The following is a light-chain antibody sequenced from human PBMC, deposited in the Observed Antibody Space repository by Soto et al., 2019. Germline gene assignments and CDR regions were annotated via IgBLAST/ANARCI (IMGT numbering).Light chain of an antibody. CDR2: HAS. CDR1: QNIAYW. CDR3: LQYATYS. Sequence: DDNITQYPSRVPSLFRYRVTMSRRASQNIAYWLAWYRQKPGTAPELLIYHASTLVSGVPSRFTGSGSGTKFTLAISGLQPDELSTYFCLQYATYSFAKGPRLE. J-gene: IGKJ5*01. V-gene: IGKV1-5*01.